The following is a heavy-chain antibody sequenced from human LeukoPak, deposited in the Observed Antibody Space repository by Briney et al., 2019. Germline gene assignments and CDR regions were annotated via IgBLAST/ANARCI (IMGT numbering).Heavy chain of an antibody. Sequence: PGGSLRLSCAASGFTFSSYGMPWVRQAPGKGLEWVAVIWYDGSNKYYADSVKGRFTISRDNSDNTVYLQMNSLRAEDTAVYYCAKDSVYSSSCLDYWGQGTLVTVSS. D-gene: IGHD6-13*01. CDR3: AKDSVYSSSCLDY. CDR1: GFTFSSYG. J-gene: IGHJ4*02. CDR2: IWYDGSNK. V-gene: IGHV3-33*06.